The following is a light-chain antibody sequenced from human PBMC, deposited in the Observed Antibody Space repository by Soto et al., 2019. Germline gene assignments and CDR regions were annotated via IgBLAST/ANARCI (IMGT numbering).Light chain of an antibody. CDR2: DAS. V-gene: IGKV1-33*01. CDR3: QHYDHLPIT. CDR1: QDINKN. Sequence: DIQMTQSPSSLSASVGDRVTITCQASQDINKNLIWYQQKPGKAPKLLIYDASDLETGVPSRFSGSGSGTGFTFTISSLQPEDIATYYCQHYDHLPITFGQGTRLE. J-gene: IGKJ5*01.